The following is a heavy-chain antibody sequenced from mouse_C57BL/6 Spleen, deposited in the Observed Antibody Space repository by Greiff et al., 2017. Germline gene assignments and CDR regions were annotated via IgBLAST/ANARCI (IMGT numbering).Heavy chain of an antibody. J-gene: IGHJ3*01. CDR3: TRRDYGSLAY. CDR2: IDPETGGT. D-gene: IGHD1-1*01. CDR1: GYTFTDYE. Sequence: VKLQQSGAELVRPGASVTLSCKASGYTFTDYEMHWVKQTPVHGLEWIGAIDPETGGTAYNQKFKGKAILTADKSSSTAYMELRSLTSEDSAVYYCTRRDYGSLAYWGQGNLVTVSA. V-gene: IGHV1-15*01.